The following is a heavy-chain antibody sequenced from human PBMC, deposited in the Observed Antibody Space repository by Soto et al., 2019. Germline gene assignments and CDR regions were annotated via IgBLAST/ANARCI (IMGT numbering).Heavy chain of an antibody. J-gene: IGHJ3*02. CDR1: GFTFDDDA. CDR2: IRWNSDNI. CDR3: AKDLYSNYGDASDI. V-gene: IGHV3-9*01. D-gene: IGHD4-4*01. Sequence: GGSLRLSCAASGFTFDDDAMHWVRQAPGKGLEWVSGIRWNSDNIVYADSVKGRFTISRDNAKNSLYLQMDSLRAEDTALYYCAKDLYSNYGDASDIWGQGTMVTVS.